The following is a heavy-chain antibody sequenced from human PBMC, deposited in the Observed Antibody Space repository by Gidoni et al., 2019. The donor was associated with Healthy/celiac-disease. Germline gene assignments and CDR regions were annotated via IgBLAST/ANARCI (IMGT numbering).Heavy chain of an antibody. Sequence: QVQLVQSGAEVKKPGASVQVSCKASGYTFTSYYMHWLRQAHGQGLERMGRINPGGGSTSYEKKCQAKVTWPRDRSTSAVYMELSSLRSEETAVYYCARVHGKKRITIFGVVSHPPGAFDIWGQGTMVTVSS. CDR1: GYTFTSYY. J-gene: IGHJ3*02. CDR2: INPGGGST. CDR3: ARVHGKKRITIFGVVSHPPGAFDI. V-gene: IGHV1-46*03. D-gene: IGHD3-3*01.